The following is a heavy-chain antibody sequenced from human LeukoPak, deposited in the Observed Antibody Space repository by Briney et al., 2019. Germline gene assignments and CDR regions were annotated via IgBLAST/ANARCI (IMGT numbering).Heavy chain of an antibody. Sequence: SETLSLTCTVSGGSINSSSYYWGWVRQPPGKGLEWIGSMYYRGSTYYNPSLKSRVTISVDTSKNQFSLKLSSVTAADTAVYYCARGSHYYGSGFDYWGQGTLVTVSS. CDR1: GGSINSSSYY. CDR3: ARGSHYYGSGFDY. D-gene: IGHD3-10*01. J-gene: IGHJ4*02. V-gene: IGHV4-39*07. CDR2: MYYRGST.